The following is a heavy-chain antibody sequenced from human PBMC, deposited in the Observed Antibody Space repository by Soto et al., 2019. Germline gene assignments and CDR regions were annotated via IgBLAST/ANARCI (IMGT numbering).Heavy chain of an antibody. D-gene: IGHD3-10*01. J-gene: IGHJ1*01. CDR3: ARTPRRSLLWFGGLD. CDR1: GFTFSSYS. Sequence: EVQLVESGGGLVKPGGSLRLSCAASGFTFSSYSMNWVRQAPGKGLEWVSSISSSSSYIYYADSVKGRFTISRDNAKNSLYRQMNSLRAEDTAVYYCARTPRRSLLWFGGLDWGQGTLVTVSS. CDR2: ISSSSSYI. V-gene: IGHV3-21*01.